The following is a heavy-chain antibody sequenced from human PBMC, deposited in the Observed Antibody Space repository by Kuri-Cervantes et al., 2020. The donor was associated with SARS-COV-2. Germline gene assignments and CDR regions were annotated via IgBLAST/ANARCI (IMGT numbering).Heavy chain of an antibody. Sequence: GGSLRLSCAASGFTFSSYAMHWVRQAPGKGLEWVAVISYDGSNKYYADSVKGRFTISRDNAKNSLYLQMNSLRDEDTAVYYCARVPYDILTGYYVSPIDYWGQGTLVTVSS. V-gene: IGHV3-30-3*01. D-gene: IGHD3-9*01. J-gene: IGHJ4*02. CDR1: GFTFSSYA. CDR3: ARVPYDILTGYYVSPIDY. CDR2: ISYDGSNK.